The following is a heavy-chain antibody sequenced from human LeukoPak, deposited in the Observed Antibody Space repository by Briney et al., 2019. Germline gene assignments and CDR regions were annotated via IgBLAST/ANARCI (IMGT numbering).Heavy chain of an antibody. D-gene: IGHD2/OR15-2a*01. CDR3: AKDHTALVPPPSSTPIGY. CDR1: GFTFSSYV. Sequence: PGGSLRLSCAASGFTFSSYVMHWVRQAPGKGLEWVAVIWYDGSNKYYADSVKGRFTISRDNSKNTLYLQMNSLRAEDTAVYYCAKDHTALVPPPSSTPIGYWGQGTLVTVSS. J-gene: IGHJ4*02. V-gene: IGHV3-30*02. CDR2: IWYDGSNK.